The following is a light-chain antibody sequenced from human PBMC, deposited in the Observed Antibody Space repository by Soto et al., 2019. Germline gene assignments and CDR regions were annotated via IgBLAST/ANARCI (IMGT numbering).Light chain of an antibody. CDR1: QSLVHIDGNTY. Sequence: DIVLTQTRLSSPVTLGQPASISCRSSQSLVHIDGNTYFNWLQQRPGQPPRLLIYKISHRFPGVPGRFSGSGAGTDFTLKISRVEAEDVGVYYCMQATQSYTFGQGTRLEIK. J-gene: IGKJ2*01. CDR2: KIS. V-gene: IGKV2-24*01. CDR3: MQATQSYT.